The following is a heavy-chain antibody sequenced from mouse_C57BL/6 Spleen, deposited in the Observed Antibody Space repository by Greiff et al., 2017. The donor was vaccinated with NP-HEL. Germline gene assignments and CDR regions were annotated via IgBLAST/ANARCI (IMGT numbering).Heavy chain of an antibody. D-gene: IGHD2-3*01. V-gene: IGHV1-55*01. CDR1: GYTFTSYW. J-gene: IGHJ3*01. CDR2: IYPGSGST. Sequence: QVQLQQPGAELVKPGASVKMSCKASGYTFTSYWITWVKQRPGQGLEWIGDIYPGSGSTNYNEKFKSKATLTVDTSSSPAYMQLSSLTSEDSAVYYCARGDYDVAWFAYWGQGTLVTVSA. CDR3: ARGDYDVAWFAY.